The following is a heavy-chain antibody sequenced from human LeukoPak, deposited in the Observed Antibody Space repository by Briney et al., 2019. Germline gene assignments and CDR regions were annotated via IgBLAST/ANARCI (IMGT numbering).Heavy chain of an antibody. CDR1: GGTFGSYA. V-gene: IGHV1-69*06. CDR3: ARVEGIAVAPDY. J-gene: IGHJ4*02. D-gene: IGHD6-19*01. CDR2: IIPIFGTA. Sequence: SVKVSCKASGGTFGSYAISWVRQAPGQGLEWMGGIIPIFGTANYAQKFQGRVTITADKSTSTAYMELRSLRSDDTAVYYCARVEGIAVAPDYWGQGTLVTVSS.